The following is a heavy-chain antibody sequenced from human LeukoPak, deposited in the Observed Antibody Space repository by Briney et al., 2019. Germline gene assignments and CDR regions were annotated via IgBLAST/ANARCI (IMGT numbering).Heavy chain of an antibody. CDR3: ARGWFADNWFDP. Sequence: ASVKVSCKASGYTFTGYYMHWVRQAPGQGLEWMGWTSPNTGGTNHAQKFQGRVTMTRDTSISTAYMELRRLRSDDTAVYYCARGWFADNWFDPWGQGTLVTVSS. J-gene: IGHJ5*02. V-gene: IGHV1-2*02. CDR2: TSPNTGGT. CDR1: GYTFTGYY. D-gene: IGHD3-10*01.